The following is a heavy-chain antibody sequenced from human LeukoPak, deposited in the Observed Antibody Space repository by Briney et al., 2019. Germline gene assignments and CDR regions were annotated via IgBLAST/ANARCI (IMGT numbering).Heavy chain of an antibody. V-gene: IGHV3-23*01. CDR2: ITGSSGDT. Sequence: EGSLRLSCTASGFTFSLHAMNWVRQAPGKGLEWVAAITGSSGDTYYTDSVKGRFTISRDNSRNTVYLQMNSLRAEDTALYYCVRDKGRSPGYWLDPWGHGTLVTVSS. CDR3: VRDKGRSPGYWLDP. D-gene: IGHD2-15*01. CDR1: GFTFSLHA. J-gene: IGHJ5*02.